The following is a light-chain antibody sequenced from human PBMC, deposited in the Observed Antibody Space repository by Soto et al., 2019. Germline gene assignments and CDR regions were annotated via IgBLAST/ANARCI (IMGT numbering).Light chain of an antibody. Sequence: QSVLTQPASVSGSPGQSITISCTGTSSDIGAYSFVSWYQQHPGKAPKLMLYDVNIRPSGVSNRFSGSKSGNTASLTISGLQAEDEADYYCTSWTTSNTMIFGGGTKVTVL. CDR1: SSDIGAYSF. J-gene: IGLJ2*01. V-gene: IGLV2-14*03. CDR2: DVN. CDR3: TSWTTSNTMI.